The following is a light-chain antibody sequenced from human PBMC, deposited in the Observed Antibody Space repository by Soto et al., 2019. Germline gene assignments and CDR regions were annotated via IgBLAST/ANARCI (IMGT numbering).Light chain of an antibody. V-gene: IGKV1-12*01. J-gene: IGKJ5*01. CDR1: QGIRSW. Sequence: DIQMTQSPSSVSASVGDTVTITCRASQGIRSWLAWYQQKPGQAPQPLIYAASSLQSGVPSRFSGSGSGTDFTLTITSLQPEDFATYYCQQANSYPIAFDQGTRLDIK. CDR3: QQANSYPIA. CDR2: AAS.